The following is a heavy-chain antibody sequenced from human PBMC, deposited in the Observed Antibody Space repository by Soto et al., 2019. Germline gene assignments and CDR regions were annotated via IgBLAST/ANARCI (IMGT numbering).Heavy chain of an antibody. V-gene: IGHV4-34*01. D-gene: IGHD3-22*01. J-gene: IGHJ4*02. Sequence: SETLSLTCAVNTGSFTGHFWGWIRQPPGKGLEWIGEINPTRGTNYNPSLKSRVAISIEMSTNQFSLTLSSVTAADTALYYCARDFSMVVVAPGYWGQGTLVTVSS. CDR3: ARDFSMVVVAPGY. CDR1: TGSFTGHF. CDR2: INPTRGT.